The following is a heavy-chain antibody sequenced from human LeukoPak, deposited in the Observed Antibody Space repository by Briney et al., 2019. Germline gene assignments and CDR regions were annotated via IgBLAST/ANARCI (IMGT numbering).Heavy chain of an antibody. Sequence: SETLSLTCAVYGGSFSGYYWSWIRQPPGKGLEWIGEINHSGSTNYNPSLKSRVTISVDTSKNQSPLKLSSVTAADTAVYYCARDSRSSGFDYWGQGTVVTVSS. J-gene: IGHJ4*02. D-gene: IGHD2-21*01. CDR1: GGSFSGYY. CDR2: INHSGST. CDR3: ARDSRSSGFDY. V-gene: IGHV4-34*01.